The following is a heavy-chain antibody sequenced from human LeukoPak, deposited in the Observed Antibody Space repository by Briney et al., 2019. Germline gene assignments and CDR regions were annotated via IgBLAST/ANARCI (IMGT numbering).Heavy chain of an antibody. CDR2: ISSSGTSI. CDR3: ARRSPAAAWFDP. Sequence: GGSLRLSCAASGFTFSDYYMSWIRQAPGKGLEWVSYISSSGTSIYYGDSVKGRFTISRDNAKNSLYLQMNSLRVEDTAVYYCARRSPAAAWFDPWGQGTLVTVSS. V-gene: IGHV3-11*01. J-gene: IGHJ5*02. D-gene: IGHD6-13*01. CDR1: GFTFSDYY.